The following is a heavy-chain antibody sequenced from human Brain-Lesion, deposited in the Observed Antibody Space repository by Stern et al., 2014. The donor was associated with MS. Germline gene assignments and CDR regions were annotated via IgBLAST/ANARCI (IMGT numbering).Heavy chain of an antibody. CDR2: IYHSGSS. V-gene: IGHV4-30-2*01. J-gene: IGHJ3*01. D-gene: IGHD3-22*01. CDR1: DDSLNSVVYS. CDR3: ARGDHRNSYDSSGYYYFVFDV. Sequence: QLQLQESGSGLVKPSQTLSLTCAVSDDSLNSVVYSWSWIRQPPGKGLVWFGSIYHSGSSYFSPSLKGRFTISVDRSKNEFSLKLSSVTAADTAVYYCARGDHRNSYDSSGYYYFVFDVWGQGTMVTVSS.